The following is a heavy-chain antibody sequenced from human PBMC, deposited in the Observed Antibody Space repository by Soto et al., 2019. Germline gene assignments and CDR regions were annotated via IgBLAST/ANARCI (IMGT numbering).Heavy chain of an antibody. J-gene: IGHJ4*02. Sequence: QVHLVQSGAEVKKPGSSVKVSCKASGGTFNTFAISWVRQAPGQGLEWIGGIIPIFGPANYAQKFQGRVTITADKSTNTAYLPVNSLTSEDTAVYYCARAAKRYFDYWGQGTLVTVSS. V-gene: IGHV1-69*06. CDR2: IIPIFGPA. CDR1: GGTFNTFA. CDR3: ARAAKRYFDY.